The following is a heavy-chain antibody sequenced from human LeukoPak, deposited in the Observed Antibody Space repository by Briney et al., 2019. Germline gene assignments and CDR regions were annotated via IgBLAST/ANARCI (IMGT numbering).Heavy chain of an antibody. CDR1: GGSISSSNW. CDR3: AKSNGYGLVDI. Sequence: SETLSLTCAVSGGSISSSNWWSWVRQPPGKGLEWIGEIYHTGSTNYNPSLKSPVTISVDKSKNQFSLKLSSVTAADTAVYYCAKSNGYGLVDIWGQGTMVTVSS. J-gene: IGHJ3*02. V-gene: IGHV4-4*02. D-gene: IGHD3-10*01. CDR2: IYHTGST.